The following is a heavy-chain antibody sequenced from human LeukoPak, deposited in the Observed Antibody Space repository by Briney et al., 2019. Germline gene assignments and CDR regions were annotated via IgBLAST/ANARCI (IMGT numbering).Heavy chain of an antibody. CDR1: RYSFTSYW. CDR2: IDTSDTYD. J-gene: IGHJ3*02. D-gene: IGHD3-10*01. Sequence: GESLHISSQGSRYSFTSYWISWVRPMPGKGLEWMGRIDTSDTYDHLRTSFQGHVTISADTSISTASLQWSSLKASDTAMYYCARLRVRGVIGAFDIWGQGTMVTV. V-gene: IGHV5-10-1*01. CDR3: ARLRVRGVIGAFDI.